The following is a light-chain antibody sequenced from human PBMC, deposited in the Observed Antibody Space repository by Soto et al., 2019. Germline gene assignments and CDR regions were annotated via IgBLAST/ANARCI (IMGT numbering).Light chain of an antibody. CDR3: QQFCIDWLPLP. CDR2: DAS. CDR1: SVSSDF. J-gene: IGKJ4*01. V-gene: IGKV3D-20*02. Sequence: SVSSDFLAWYQQKPGQAPRLLIYDASNRATGIPDRFSSSGSGTDCTLTISILGLGVSAVSYCQQFCIDWLPLPVGGGTKVDIK.